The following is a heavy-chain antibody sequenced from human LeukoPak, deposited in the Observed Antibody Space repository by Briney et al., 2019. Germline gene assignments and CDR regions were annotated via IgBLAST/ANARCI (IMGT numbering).Heavy chain of an antibody. V-gene: IGHV3-21*01. CDR1: GFTFSSYS. Sequence: GGSLRLSCAASGFTFSSYSMNWVRQAPGKGLEWVSSISSRSTYIYHADSVKGRFTISRDNAKNSLFLQMNSLRAEDTAVYFCAKSTRAVMAMMDVWGKGTAVTVSS. CDR3: AKSTRAVMAMMDV. J-gene: IGHJ6*04. CDR2: ISSRSTYI. D-gene: IGHD3-16*01.